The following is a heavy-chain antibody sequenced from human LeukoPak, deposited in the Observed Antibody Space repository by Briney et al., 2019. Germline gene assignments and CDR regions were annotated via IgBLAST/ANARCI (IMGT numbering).Heavy chain of an antibody. CDR3: ARXGGLNV. CDR1: GFTFSSYW. J-gene: IGHJ6*02. CDR2: INHNGNVN. Sequence: PGGSLRLSCAASGFTFSSYWMNWARQAPGKGLEWVASINHNGNVNYYVDSVKGRFTISRDNAKNSLYLQMSNLRAEDTAVYFCARXGGLNVWGQGXTXTXSS. V-gene: IGHV3-7*03.